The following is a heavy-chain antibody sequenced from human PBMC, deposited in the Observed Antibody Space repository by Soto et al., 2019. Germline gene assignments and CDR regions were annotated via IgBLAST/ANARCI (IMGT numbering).Heavy chain of an antibody. D-gene: IGHD3-22*01. CDR3: ARGDEVVITTAFDY. J-gene: IGHJ4*02. CDR2: ISAYNGNT. V-gene: IGHV1-18*01. Sequence: ASVKVSCNASGYTFTSYGISLVRQAPGQGLEWMGWISAYNGNTNYAQKLQGRVTMTTDTSTSTAYMELRSLRSDDTAVYYCARGDEVVITTAFDYWGQGTLVTVSS. CDR1: GYTFTSYG.